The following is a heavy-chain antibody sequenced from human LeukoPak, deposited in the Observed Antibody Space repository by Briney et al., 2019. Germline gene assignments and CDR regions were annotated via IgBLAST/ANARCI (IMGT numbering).Heavy chain of an antibody. CDR1: GYSFTSYW. V-gene: IGHV5-51*01. D-gene: IGHD1-1*01. Sequence: GESLKISCKGSGYSFTSYWIVWVRHMPGKGLEWMGSIYPPDSDTKYSPSFQGQVTFSADKSINTAYLQWSSLKASDTAIYYCARLASEGTFDYWGQGILVTVSS. CDR3: ARLASEGTFDY. CDR2: IYPPDSDT. J-gene: IGHJ4*02.